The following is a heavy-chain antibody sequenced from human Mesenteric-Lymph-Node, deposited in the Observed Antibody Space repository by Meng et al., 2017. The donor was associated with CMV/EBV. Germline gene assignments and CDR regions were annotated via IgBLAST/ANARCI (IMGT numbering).Heavy chain of an antibody. J-gene: IGHJ4*02. CDR2: INHSGST. CDR3: ARGSSYDILTGYFDY. V-gene: IGHV4-34*01. CDR1: GGSFSGYY. Sequence: QVQLNQWGAGLLKPSETLSVTCAVYGGSFSGYYWNWIRQSPEKGLEWIGEINHSGSTTYNPSFTSRIIISVDTSTNQISLNMSSVTAADTAVYYCARGSSYDILTGYFDYWGQGALVTVFS. D-gene: IGHD3-9*01.